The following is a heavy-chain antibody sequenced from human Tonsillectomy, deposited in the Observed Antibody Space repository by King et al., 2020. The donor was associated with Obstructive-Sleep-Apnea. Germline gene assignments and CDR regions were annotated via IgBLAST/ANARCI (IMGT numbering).Heavy chain of an antibody. Sequence: QLVQSGAEVKKPGASVKVSCKASGYTFTSYAMHWVCQAPGQRLEWMGWINAGNGNTKYSQKFQGRVTITRDTSASTAYMGLSSLISEDTAVYYCARESSGGTIFGVVSAFDIWGQGTMVTVSS. CDR2: INAGNGNT. CDR3: ARESSGGTIFGVVSAFDI. V-gene: IGHV1-3*01. D-gene: IGHD3-3*01. J-gene: IGHJ3*02. CDR1: GYTFTSYA.